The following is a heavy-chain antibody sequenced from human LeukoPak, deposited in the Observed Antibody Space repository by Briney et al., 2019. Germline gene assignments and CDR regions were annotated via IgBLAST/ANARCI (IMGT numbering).Heavy chain of an antibody. Sequence: SETLSLTCTVSGGSISGGGYYWSWIRQHPGKGLEWIGYIYYSGSTYYNPSLKSRVTISVDTSKNQFSLKLSSVTAADTAVYYCARERPLELRQCSGGSCYSYYFDYWGQGTLVTVSS. CDR3: ARERPLELRQCSGGSCYSYYFDY. CDR1: GGSISGGGYY. J-gene: IGHJ4*02. CDR2: IYYSGST. V-gene: IGHV4-31*03. D-gene: IGHD2-15*01.